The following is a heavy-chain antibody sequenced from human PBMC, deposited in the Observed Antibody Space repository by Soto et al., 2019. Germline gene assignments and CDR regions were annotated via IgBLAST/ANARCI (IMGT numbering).Heavy chain of an antibody. Sequence: QVHLVQSGAEVKKPGASVTVSCKGSGYAFTTYGITWVRQAPGQGLEWMGWISAHKGNTNYAQKLQGRVTVTRDTSTSTAYMELRRLRSDDTAVYYCARGRYGDYWGQGALVTVSS. J-gene: IGHJ4*02. CDR3: ARGRYGDY. D-gene: IGHD1-1*01. CDR1: GYAFTTYG. CDR2: ISAHKGNT. V-gene: IGHV1-18*01.